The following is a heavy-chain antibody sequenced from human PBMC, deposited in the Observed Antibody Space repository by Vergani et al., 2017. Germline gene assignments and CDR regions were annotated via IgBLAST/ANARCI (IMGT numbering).Heavy chain of an antibody. J-gene: IGHJ4*01. CDR3: VKKKRDLGSCFFDS. Sequence: EVQLLESGGDWVQPGGSLRLSCAASGFTFSNYAVSWVRQAPGRGLAWGSSISGPCLSTYYADSVEGRFYIPRDNSKNTVFLQMQRLIGGDTVIYYCVKKKRDLGSCFFDSWGRGMLVTVSS. CDR1: GFTFSNYA. CDR2: ISGPCLST. V-gene: IGHV3-23*01. D-gene: IGHD2-15*01.